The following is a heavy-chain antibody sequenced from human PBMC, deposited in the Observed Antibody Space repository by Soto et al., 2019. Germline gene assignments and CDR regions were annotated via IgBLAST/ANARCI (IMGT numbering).Heavy chain of an antibody. V-gene: IGHV4-4*02. Sequence: QVQLQESGPGLVKPSGTLSLTCTVSGASISSTSSYAWWTWVRQPPGKGLEWIGEIYHSGSTNYNPSRKSRVTMSVDKSKTQFSLRLSSVTAADTAVYYCAKMVGATLVDYWGQGSLVTVSS. CDR1: GASISSTSSYAW. D-gene: IGHD1-26*01. CDR3: AKMVGATLVDY. J-gene: IGHJ4*02. CDR2: IYHSGST.